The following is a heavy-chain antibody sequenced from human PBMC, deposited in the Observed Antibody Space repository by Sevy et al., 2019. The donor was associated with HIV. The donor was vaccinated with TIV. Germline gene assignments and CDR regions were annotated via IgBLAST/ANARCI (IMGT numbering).Heavy chain of an antibody. CDR2: INHSGST. D-gene: IGHD3-22*01. J-gene: IGHJ5*02. CDR3: ARGRSGPKRRAYYDSSAPGRWFDP. Sequence: SETLSLTCAVYGGSFSGYYWSWIRQPPGKGLEWIGEINHSGSTNYNPSLKSRVTISVDTSKNQFSLKLSSVTAADTAVYYCARGRSGPKRRAYYDSSAPGRWFDPWGQGTLVTVSS. CDR1: GGSFSGYY. V-gene: IGHV4-34*01.